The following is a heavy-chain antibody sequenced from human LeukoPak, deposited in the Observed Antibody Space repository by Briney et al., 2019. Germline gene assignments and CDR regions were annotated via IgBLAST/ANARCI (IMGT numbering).Heavy chain of an antibody. J-gene: IGHJ4*02. D-gene: IGHD6-6*01. Sequence: GGSLRLSCAASGFTFSSYSMNWVRQAPGKGLEWVSSISSSGSTIYYADSVKGRSTISRDNAKNSLYLQMNSLRAEDTAVYYCARDLRGYSSSKEYYFDYWGQGTLVTVSS. CDR2: ISSSGSTI. CDR1: GFTFSSYS. CDR3: ARDLRGYSSSKEYYFDY. V-gene: IGHV3-48*04.